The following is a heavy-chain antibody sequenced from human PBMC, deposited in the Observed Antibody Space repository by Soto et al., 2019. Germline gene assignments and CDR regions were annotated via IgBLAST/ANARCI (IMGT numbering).Heavy chain of an antibody. J-gene: IGHJ6*03. V-gene: IGHV4-59*01. Sequence: SETLSLTCTVSGGSISSYYWSWIRQPPGKGLEWIGYIYYSGSTNYNPSLKSRVTISVDTSKNQFSLKLSSVTAADTAVYYCAREGGWSSGWFMDVWGKGTTVTVSS. CDR1: GGSISSYY. D-gene: IGHD6-19*01. CDR3: AREGGWSSGWFMDV. CDR2: IYYSGST.